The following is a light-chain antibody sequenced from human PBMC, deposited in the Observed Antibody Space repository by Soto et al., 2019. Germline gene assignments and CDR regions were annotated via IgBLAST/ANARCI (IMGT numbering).Light chain of an antibody. CDR1: QSISNW. V-gene: IGKV1-5*03. CDR3: QQTHDLPRT. J-gene: IGKJ1*01. Sequence: DIQMTQSPSTLSASVGDRVTITCRASQSISNWLAWYQQKPGKAPKLLIYRASALERGVPSRFTGSGSGTEFTLTITSLQPEDFGIYFCQQTHDLPRTFGLGTKVDIK. CDR2: RAS.